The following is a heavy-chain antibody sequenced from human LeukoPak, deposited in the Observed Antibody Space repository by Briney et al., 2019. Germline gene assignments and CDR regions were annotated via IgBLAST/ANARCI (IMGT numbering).Heavy chain of an antibody. CDR1: GSTFTTFG. CDR3: AREKGIAAAGLNWFDP. J-gene: IGHJ5*02. Sequence: RASVKVSCKASGSTFTTFGISWVRQAPGQGLGWMDWTGAYNSNTNYAQKLQGRVTMTTDTSTSTAYMELRSLRSDDTAVYYCAREKGIAAAGLNWFDPWGQGTLVTVSS. D-gene: IGHD6-13*01. V-gene: IGHV1-18*01. CDR2: TGAYNSNT.